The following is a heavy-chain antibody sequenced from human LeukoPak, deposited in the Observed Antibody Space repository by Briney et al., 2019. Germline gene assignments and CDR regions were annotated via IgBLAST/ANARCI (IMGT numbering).Heavy chain of an antibody. CDR3: ASSGYDFWSGTALSWFDP. CDR2: VYYSGST. J-gene: IGHJ5*02. D-gene: IGHD3-3*01. Sequence: SETLSLTCTVSGGSISSYYWSWIRQPPGKGLEWIGYVYYSGSTNYNPSLKSRVTISVDTSKNQFSLKLSSVTAADTAVYYCASSGYDFWSGTALSWFDPWGQGTLVTVSS. V-gene: IGHV4-59*01. CDR1: GGSISSYY.